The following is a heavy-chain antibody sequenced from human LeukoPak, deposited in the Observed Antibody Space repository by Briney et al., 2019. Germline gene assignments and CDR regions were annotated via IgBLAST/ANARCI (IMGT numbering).Heavy chain of an antibody. CDR3: GRQAGSVYRSSWPDY. CDR2: IYYSGST. Sequence: PSETLSLTCTVSGGSISSSSYYWGWIRQPPGKGLEWIGSIYYSGSTYYNPSLKSRVTISVDTSKNQFSLKLSSLTAADTAVYYCGRQAGSVYRSSWPDYGGQGTLVTVPP. CDR1: GGSISSSSYY. V-gene: IGHV4-39*01. J-gene: IGHJ4*02. D-gene: IGHD6-13*01.